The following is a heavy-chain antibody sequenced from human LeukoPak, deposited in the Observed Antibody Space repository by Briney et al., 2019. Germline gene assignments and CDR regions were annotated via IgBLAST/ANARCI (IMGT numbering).Heavy chain of an antibody. V-gene: IGHV3-23*01. CDR1: GFTFSSYA. Sequence: GGSLRLSCAASGFTFSSYAMSWVRQAPGKGLEWVSAISGGGGSTYYADSVKGRFTFSRDNSKNTLSLQMNSLRAEDTAVYYCAKHPHTYCSSGSCYSDYWGQGTLVTVSS. J-gene: IGHJ4*02. CDR2: ISGGGGST. CDR3: AKHPHTYCSSGSCYSDY. D-gene: IGHD2-15*01.